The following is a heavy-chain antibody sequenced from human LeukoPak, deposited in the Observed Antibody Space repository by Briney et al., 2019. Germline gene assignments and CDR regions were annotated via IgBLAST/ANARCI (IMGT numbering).Heavy chain of an antibody. CDR3: ATDGAGFDT. J-gene: IGHJ5*02. CDR1: GFTFNDYY. Sequence: GSLRLSCAASGFTFNDYYMSWIRQVPGKGLEWLSYINIGGTNTHYADSVKGRFTISRDNAKKSLYLEMNNLRAEDTAVYYCATDGAGFDTWGQGVLVTVSS. CDR2: INIGGTNT. V-gene: IGHV3-11*01.